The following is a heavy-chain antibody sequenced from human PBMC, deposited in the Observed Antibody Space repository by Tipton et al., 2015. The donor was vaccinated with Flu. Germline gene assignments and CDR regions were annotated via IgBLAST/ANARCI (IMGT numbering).Heavy chain of an antibody. CDR1: GYSISSGYY. V-gene: IGHV4-38-2*01. D-gene: IGHD6-13*01. Sequence: GLVKPSETLSLTYAVSGYSISSGYYWGWIRQPPGKGLEWIGSIYHSGSTYYNPSLKSRVTISVDTSKNQFSLKLSSVTAADTAVYYCAGRYSSSWHKPPIGPNWFDPWGQGTLVTVSS. CDR3: AGRYSSSWHKPPIGPNWFDP. CDR2: IYHSGST. J-gene: IGHJ5*02.